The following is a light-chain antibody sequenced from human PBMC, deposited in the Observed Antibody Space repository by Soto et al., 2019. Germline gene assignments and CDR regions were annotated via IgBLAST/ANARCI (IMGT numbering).Light chain of an antibody. J-gene: IGKJ1*01. V-gene: IGKV3-15*01. Sequence: EIVMTQSPATLSVSPGERATLSCRASQSVSSNLAWYQQKPGQAPRLLIYGASTRAIGIPARFSGSGSGTEFPLTISSLQSEDFAVYYCQHYNNWPPWTFGQGTKVEIK. CDR2: GAS. CDR1: QSVSSN. CDR3: QHYNNWPPWT.